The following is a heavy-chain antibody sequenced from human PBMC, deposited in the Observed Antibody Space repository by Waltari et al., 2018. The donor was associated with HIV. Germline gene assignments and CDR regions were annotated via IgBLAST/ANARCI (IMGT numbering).Heavy chain of an antibody. J-gene: IGHJ6*02. CDR2: INAGNGNT. Sequence: QVQLVQSGAEVKKPGASVKVSCKASGYTFTSYAMHWVRQAPGQRIEWMGWINAGNGNTKYSQKFQGRVTITRDTSASTAYMELSSLRSEDTAVYYCAREYNWNSGGYYYYYGMDVWGQGTTVTVSS. CDR3: AREYNWNSGGYYYYYGMDV. D-gene: IGHD1-1*01. V-gene: IGHV1-3*01. CDR1: GYTFTSYA.